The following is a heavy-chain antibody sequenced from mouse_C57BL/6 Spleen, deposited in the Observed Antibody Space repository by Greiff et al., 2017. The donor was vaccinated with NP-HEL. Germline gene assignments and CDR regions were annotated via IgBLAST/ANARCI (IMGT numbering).Heavy chain of an antibody. D-gene: IGHD3-1*01. V-gene: IGHV1-52*01. J-gene: IGHJ2*01. CDR2: IDPSDSET. CDR3: ARDRDRDFDY. Sequence: PIQGLDWLGNIDPSDSETHYNQKFKDKATLTVDKSSSTAYMQLSSLTSEDSAVYYCARDRDRDFDYWGQGTTLTVSS.